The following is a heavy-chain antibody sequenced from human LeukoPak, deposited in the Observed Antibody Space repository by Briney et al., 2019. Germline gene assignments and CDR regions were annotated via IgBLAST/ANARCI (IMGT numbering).Heavy chain of an antibody. CDR2: ISSSSSYI. CDR3: AREPPTIFGVAREGMDV. Sequence: GGSLRLSCAASGFTFSSYSMNWVRQAPGKGLEWVSSISSSSSYIYYADSVKGRFTISRDNAKNSLYLQMNSLRAEDTAVYYCAREPPTIFGVAREGMDVWGQGTTVTVSS. J-gene: IGHJ6*02. CDR1: GFTFSSYS. V-gene: IGHV3-21*01. D-gene: IGHD3-3*01.